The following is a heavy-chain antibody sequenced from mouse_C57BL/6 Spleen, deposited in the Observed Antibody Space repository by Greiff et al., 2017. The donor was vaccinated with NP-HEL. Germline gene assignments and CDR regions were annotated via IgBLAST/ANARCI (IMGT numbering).Heavy chain of an antibody. Sequence: EVQRVESGPGMVKPSQSLSLTCTVTGYSITSGYDWHWIRHFPGNKLEWMGYISYSGSTNYNPSLKSRISITHDTSKNHFFLKLNSVTTEDTATYYCARDGSLYDGYYWYFDVWGTGTTVTVSS. CDR2: ISYSGST. CDR1: GYSITSGYD. J-gene: IGHJ1*03. CDR3: ARDGSLYDGYYWYFDV. D-gene: IGHD2-3*01. V-gene: IGHV3-1*01.